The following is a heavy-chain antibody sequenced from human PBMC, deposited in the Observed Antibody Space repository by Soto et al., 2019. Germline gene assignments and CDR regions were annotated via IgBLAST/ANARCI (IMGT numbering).Heavy chain of an antibody. CDR3: ARDSSSWYRADDAFDI. J-gene: IGHJ3*02. D-gene: IGHD6-13*01. V-gene: IGHV3-21*01. Sequence: EVQLVESGGGLVKPGGSLRLSCAASGFTFSSYSMNWVRQAPGKGLEWVSSISSSSSYIYYADSVKGRFTISRDNAKNSLYLQMNSLRAEDTAVYYCARDSSSWYRADDAFDIWGQGTMVTVSS. CDR2: ISSSSSYI. CDR1: GFTFSSYS.